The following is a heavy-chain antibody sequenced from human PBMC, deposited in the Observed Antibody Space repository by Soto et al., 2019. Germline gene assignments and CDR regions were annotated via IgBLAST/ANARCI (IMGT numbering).Heavy chain of an antibody. J-gene: IGHJ6*02. D-gene: IGHD6-13*01. V-gene: IGHV5-10-1*01. CDR3: ARLSTWAAAAIDGGGMDV. CDR2: IDPSDSYT. CDR1: GYSFTSYW. Sequence: PGESLKISCKGSGYSFTSYWVSWVRQMPGKGLEWMGRIDPSDSYTNYSPSFQGHVTISADKSISTAYLQWSSLKASDTAMYYCARLSTWAAAAIDGGGMDVWGQGTTVTVSS.